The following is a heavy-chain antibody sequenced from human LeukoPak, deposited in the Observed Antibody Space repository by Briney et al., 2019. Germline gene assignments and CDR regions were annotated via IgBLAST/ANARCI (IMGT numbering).Heavy chain of an antibody. Sequence: PSGTLSLTCAVSGGSISSRNWWSWVRQPPGKGLEWIGEIYHSGSTNYNPSLKSRVTISVDKSNNQFSLKLSSVTAADTAVYYCARDDHSGSYGGMDVWGQGTTVTVSS. V-gene: IGHV4-4*02. CDR1: GGSISSRNW. CDR2: IYHSGST. D-gene: IGHD1-26*01. J-gene: IGHJ6*02. CDR3: ARDDHSGSYGGMDV.